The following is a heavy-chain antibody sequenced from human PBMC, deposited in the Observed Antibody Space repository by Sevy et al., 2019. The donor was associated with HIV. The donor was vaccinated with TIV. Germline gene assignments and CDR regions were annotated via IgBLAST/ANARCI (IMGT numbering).Heavy chain of an antibody. CDR3: ARGGILVEGDDRTTPFDF. D-gene: IGHD2-15*01. Sequence: GGSLRLSCSVSGFTFNTYSFHWVRQAPGMGLEWVSVISSDGVNKYYADSVRGRFTISRDNSKSTLYLQMNNLRAGDTGVYYCARGGILVEGDDRTTPFDFWGQGPWSPSPQ. CDR1: GFTFNTYS. CDR2: ISSDGVNK. V-gene: IGHV3-30-3*01. J-gene: IGHJ4*02.